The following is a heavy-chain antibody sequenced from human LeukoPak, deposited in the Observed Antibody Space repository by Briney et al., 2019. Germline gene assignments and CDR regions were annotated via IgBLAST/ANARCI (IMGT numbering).Heavy chain of an antibody. V-gene: IGHV3-74*01. Sequence: GGSLRLSCAASGFTFSSYWMHWVRQAPGKGLVWVSRINSDGRSTSYADSVKGRFTISRDNAKNTLYLQMNSLRAEDTAVYYCARGSSGWTVPNWYFDLWGRGTLVTVSS. J-gene: IGHJ2*01. D-gene: IGHD6-19*01. CDR2: INSDGRST. CDR3: ARGSSGWTVPNWYFDL. CDR1: GFTFSSYW.